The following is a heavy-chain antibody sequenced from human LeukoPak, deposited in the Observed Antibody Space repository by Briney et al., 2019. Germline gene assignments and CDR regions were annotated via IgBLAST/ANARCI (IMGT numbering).Heavy chain of an antibody. CDR3: AKKKDPVIQYYFDY. D-gene: IGHD3-16*02. Sequence: PGRSLRLSCAASGFTFSSYAMSWVRQAPGKGLEWVSGISGSGGSTDYADSVKGRFTISRDNSKNTLYLQMNSLRAEDTAVYYCAKKKDPVIQYYFDYWGQGTLVTVSS. J-gene: IGHJ4*02. V-gene: IGHV3-23*01. CDR1: GFTFSSYA. CDR2: ISGSGGST.